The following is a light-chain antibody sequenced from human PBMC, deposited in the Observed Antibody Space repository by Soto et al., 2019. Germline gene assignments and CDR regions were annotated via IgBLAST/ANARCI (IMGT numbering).Light chain of an antibody. CDR3: QQYNSYSPPWT. J-gene: IGKJ1*01. CDR2: DAS. Sequence: DIPMTQSPSTLSASVGDRVTITCRASQSISSWLAWYQQKPGKAPKLLIYDASSLESGVPSRFSGSGYGTEFTLTISSLQPDDFATYYCQQYNSYSPPWTFGQGTKVEIK. CDR1: QSISSW. V-gene: IGKV1-5*01.